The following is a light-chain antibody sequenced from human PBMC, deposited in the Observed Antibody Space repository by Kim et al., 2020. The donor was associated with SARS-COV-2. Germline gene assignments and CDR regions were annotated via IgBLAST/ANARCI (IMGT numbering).Light chain of an antibody. V-gene: IGKV3-11*01. Sequence: EVVLTQSPATLSLSPGERATLSCRASQSVSSYLAWYQQKPGQAPRLLIYDASNMATGIPARFSGSGSGTDFTLTISSLEPDDFAVYYCQQRNNWPRVTFGQGTRLEIK. CDR1: QSVSSY. CDR2: DAS. CDR3: QQRNNWPRVT. J-gene: IGKJ5*01.